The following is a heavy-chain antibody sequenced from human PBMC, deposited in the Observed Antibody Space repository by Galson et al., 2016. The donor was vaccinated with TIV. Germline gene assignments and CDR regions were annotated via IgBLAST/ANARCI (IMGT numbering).Heavy chain of an antibody. V-gene: IGHV4-38-2*02. Sequence: SETLSLTCGVSGYSINSGYYWGWIRQPPGKGLEWIGSIYHSGMTYYNPSLESRVTISVDTSKDRFSLRLNSVTAADTAVYYCARDRSTYYFESSGYSPFDYWGQGTLVTVSS. J-gene: IGHJ4*02. D-gene: IGHD3-22*01. CDR1: GYSINSGYY. CDR3: ARDRSTYYFESSGYSPFDY. CDR2: IYHSGMT.